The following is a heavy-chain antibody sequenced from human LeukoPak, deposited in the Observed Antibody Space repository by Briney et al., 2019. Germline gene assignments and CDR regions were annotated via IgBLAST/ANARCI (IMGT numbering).Heavy chain of an antibody. CDR2: IRSSGGSR. Sequence: PGGSLRLSCAVSGVTLIDYAMAWVRQAPGKGLEWVSGIRSSGGSRHYAESVKSRFTISRDNSKNMLYLQMNSMRADDTAVYYCAKDVIVVDRGAFDSWGQGTLVTVSS. CDR1: GVTLIDYA. J-gene: IGHJ4*02. D-gene: IGHD3-22*01. V-gene: IGHV3-23*01. CDR3: AKDVIVVDRGAFDS.